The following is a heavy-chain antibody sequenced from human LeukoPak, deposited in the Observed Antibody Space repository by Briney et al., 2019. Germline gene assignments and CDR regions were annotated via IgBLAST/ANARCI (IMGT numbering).Heavy chain of an antibody. J-gene: IGHJ6*03. CDR1: GYTFSSYA. Sequence: ASVKVSCKASGYTFSSYAINWVRQATGQGLEWMGWMNPNSGNTGYAQKFQGRVTITRNTSISTAYMELSSLRSEDTAVYYCARARNYYYYMDVWGKGTTVTVSS. V-gene: IGHV1-8*03. CDR3: ARARNYYYYMDV. CDR2: MNPNSGNT.